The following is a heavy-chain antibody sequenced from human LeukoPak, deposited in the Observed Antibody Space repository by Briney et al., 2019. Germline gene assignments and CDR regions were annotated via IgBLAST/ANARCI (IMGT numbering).Heavy chain of an antibody. CDR3: ARDRIKSGSYYFDY. J-gene: IGHJ4*02. CDR1: AFTFSDYS. D-gene: IGHD1-26*01. CDR2: ISGRSSTI. Sequence: GGSLRLSCAASAFTFSDYSMNWVRQAPGKGLEWVSYISGRSSTIYYADSVKGRFTISRDNAKNSMYLQMNSLRAEDTAVYSCARDRIKSGSYYFDYWGQGTLVTVSS. V-gene: IGHV3-48*01.